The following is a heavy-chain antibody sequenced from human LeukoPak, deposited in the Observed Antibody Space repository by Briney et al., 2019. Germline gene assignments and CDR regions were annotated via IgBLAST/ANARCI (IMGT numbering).Heavy chain of an antibody. CDR3: ARSMTTMTPWDFFYNGMDV. CDR2: IYYSGST. J-gene: IGHJ6*02. V-gene: IGHV4-59*02. CDR1: GGSVSTYY. D-gene: IGHD4-17*01. Sequence: SETLSLTCSVSGGSVSTYYWSWIRQPQGKGLEWMAYIYYSGSTNYNPSLTSRVTISVDTSKNQFSLKLTSVTAADTAVYYCARSMTTMTPWDFFYNGMDVWGQGTTVTVSS.